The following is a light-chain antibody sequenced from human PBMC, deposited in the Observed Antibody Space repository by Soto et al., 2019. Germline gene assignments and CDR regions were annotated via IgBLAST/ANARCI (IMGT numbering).Light chain of an antibody. CDR3: QKYNSVPS. CDR2: AAS. V-gene: IGKV1-27*01. CDR1: QGIRSY. Sequence: DIQMTQSPSSLSASVGDRVTISCRASQGIRSYVAWYQQRPGKVPKLLIYAASTLQSGVPSRFSGSGSGTDFTLTISSLQPEDVATYYCQKYNSVPSFGGGTKVEIK. J-gene: IGKJ4*01.